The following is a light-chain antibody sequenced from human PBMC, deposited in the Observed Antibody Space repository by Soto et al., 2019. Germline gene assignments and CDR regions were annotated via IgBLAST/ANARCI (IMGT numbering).Light chain of an antibody. CDR1: QSISSY. J-gene: IGKJ5*01. V-gene: IGKV1-39*01. CDR2: AAS. Sequence: DIQITQYQSSLSASVGDRVTITCRASQSISSYLNWFQQKPGKAPKLLIYAASSLQSGVPSRFSGSGSGTDFTLTVSSLQPEDFVTYYCQQGYSTPITFGQVTRLEI. CDR3: QQGYSTPIT.